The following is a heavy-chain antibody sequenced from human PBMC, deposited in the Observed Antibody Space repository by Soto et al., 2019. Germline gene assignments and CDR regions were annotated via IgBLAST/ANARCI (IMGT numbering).Heavy chain of an antibody. V-gene: IGHV3-23*01. J-gene: IGHJ4*02. CDR1: GFTFSTYA. CDR2: RSGSGGST. Sequence: EVQLLESGGGLVQPGGSLRLSCAASGFTFSTYAMSWVLQAPGKGLEWVAGRSGSGGSTYYADSVKGRFTISRDNSKNTLYLQMNSLRAEDTAVYYCMNLYSYGSGSYYKWGQGTLVTVSS. D-gene: IGHD3-10*01. CDR3: MNLYSYGSGSYYK.